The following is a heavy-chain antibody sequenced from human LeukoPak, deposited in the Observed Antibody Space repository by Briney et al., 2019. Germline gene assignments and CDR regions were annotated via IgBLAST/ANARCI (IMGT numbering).Heavy chain of an antibody. CDR1: GFTFSSYD. CDR3: AKDCPLKEGGAFDI. J-gene: IGHJ3*02. CDR2: IRYDGSNK. Sequence: GGSLRLSCAASGFTFSSYDMHWVRQAPGKGLEWVAFIRYDGSNKYDADSVKGRFTISRDNSKNTLYLQMTSLRAEDTALYYCAKDCPLKEGGAFDIWGQGTMVTVSS. V-gene: IGHV3-30*02.